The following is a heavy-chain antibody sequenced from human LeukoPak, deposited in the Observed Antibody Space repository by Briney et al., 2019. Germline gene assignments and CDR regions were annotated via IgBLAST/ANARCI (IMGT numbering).Heavy chain of an antibody. CDR3: ARVPGDYYYDSSGYYYYYYMDV. D-gene: IGHD3-22*01. Sequence: SETLSLTCAVYGGSFSGYYWSWIRQPPGKGLEWIGEINHSGSTNYNPSLKSRVTISVDTSKNQFSLNLSSVTAADTAVYYCARVPGDYYYDSSGYYYYYYMDVWGKGTTVTISS. CDR2: INHSGST. J-gene: IGHJ6*03. CDR1: GGSFSGYY. V-gene: IGHV4-34*01.